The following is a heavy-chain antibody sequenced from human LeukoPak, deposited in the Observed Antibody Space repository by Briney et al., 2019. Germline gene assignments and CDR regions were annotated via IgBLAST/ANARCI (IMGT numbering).Heavy chain of an antibody. CDR1: GYTFTSYG. Sequence: GASVKVSCKASGYTFTSYGISWVRQAPGQGLEWMGWISAYNGNTNYAQKLQGRVTMTTDTSTSTAYMELRSLRSDDTAVYYCAKDPRVSYGDYIIRWGLGTLVIVSS. CDR3: AKDPRVSYGDYIIR. V-gene: IGHV1-18*01. CDR2: ISAYNGNT. D-gene: IGHD4-17*01. J-gene: IGHJ4*02.